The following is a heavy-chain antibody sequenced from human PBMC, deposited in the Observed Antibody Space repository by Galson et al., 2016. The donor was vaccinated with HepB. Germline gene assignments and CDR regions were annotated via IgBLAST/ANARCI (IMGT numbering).Heavy chain of an antibody. CDR2: ISSGSSYI. V-gene: IGHV3-21*01. D-gene: IGHD1-26*01. Sequence: SLRLSCAASGFTFRTYNMNWVRQAPGKGLEWVSSISSGSSYIYNADSVKGRFTISRDNAKNSLYLQMNSLRAEDTAVYYCARVRERQFLDAFDIWGQGTMVTVSS. CDR3: ARVRERQFLDAFDI. CDR1: GFTFRTYN. J-gene: IGHJ3*02.